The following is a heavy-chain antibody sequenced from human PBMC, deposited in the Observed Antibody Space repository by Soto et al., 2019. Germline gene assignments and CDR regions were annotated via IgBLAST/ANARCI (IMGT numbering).Heavy chain of an antibody. CDR3: ARSLRFVEWLLYFDAFDI. J-gene: IGHJ3*02. CDR1: GFTFSSYS. Sequence: GGSLRLSCEASGFTFSSYSMNWVRQAPGKGLEWVSSISSSSSDIYYADSVKGRFTSSRDNAKNSLYLQMISLRAEGTAVYYCARSLRFVEWLLYFDAFDIWGQGTMVTVSS. V-gene: IGHV3-21*01. D-gene: IGHD3-3*01. CDR2: ISSSSSDI.